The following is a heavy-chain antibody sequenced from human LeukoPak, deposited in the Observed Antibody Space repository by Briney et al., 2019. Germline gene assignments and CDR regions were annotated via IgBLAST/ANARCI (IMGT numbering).Heavy chain of an antibody. V-gene: IGHV3-66*01. CDR3: ARESDPGY. CDR2: IYSGGST. J-gene: IGHJ4*02. CDR1: GFTFSSYA. Sequence: GGSLRLSCAASGFTFSSYAMSWVRQAPGKGLEWVSVIYSGGSTYYADSVKGRFTISRDNSKNTLYLQMNSLRAEDTAVYYCARESDPGYWGQGTLVTVSS.